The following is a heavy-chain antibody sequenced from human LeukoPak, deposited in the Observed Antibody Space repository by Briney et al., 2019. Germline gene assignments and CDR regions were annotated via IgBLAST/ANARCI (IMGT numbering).Heavy chain of an antibody. Sequence: SETLSLTCTVSGGSISSYYWSWIRQPAGKGLEWIWRIYTSGSTNYNPSLKSRVTISVDKSKNQFSLKLSSVTAADTAVYYCARDGGIAAAGNWFDPWGQGTLVTVSS. D-gene: IGHD6-13*01. V-gene: IGHV4-4*07. CDR1: GGSISSYY. CDR2: IYTSGST. CDR3: ARDGGIAAAGNWFDP. J-gene: IGHJ5*02.